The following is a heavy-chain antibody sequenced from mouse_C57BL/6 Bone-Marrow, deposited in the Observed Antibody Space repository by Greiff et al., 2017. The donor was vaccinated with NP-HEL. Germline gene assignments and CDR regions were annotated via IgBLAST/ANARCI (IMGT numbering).Heavy chain of an antibody. Sequence: DVKLVESGGGLVRPKGSLKLSCAASGFSFNTYAMNWVRQAPGKGLEWVARIRSKSNNYATYYADSLKDRFTISRDDTASMLYLQMNNLKTEDTAMYYCVRERYDCYSLEYRGQGTPLTVSS. CDR1: GFSFNTYA. V-gene: IGHV10-1*01. CDR3: VRERYDCYSLEY. D-gene: IGHD2-3*01. J-gene: IGHJ2*01. CDR2: IRSKSNNYAT.